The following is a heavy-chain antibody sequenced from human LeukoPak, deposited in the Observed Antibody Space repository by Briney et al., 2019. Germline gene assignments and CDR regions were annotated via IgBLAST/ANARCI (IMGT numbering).Heavy chain of an antibody. CDR3: ARSGSYGPAPFVY. V-gene: IGHV4-4*09. CDR1: GVSISSYY. Sequence: SETLSLTCTVPGVSISSYYWSWIRQPPGKGLEWIGSIYTTGDTRYNPSLKSRATISVDTSKNQFSLKLSSVTAADTAVYYCARSGSYGPAPFVYWGQGTLVTVSS. D-gene: IGHD1-26*01. CDR2: IYTTGDT. J-gene: IGHJ4*02.